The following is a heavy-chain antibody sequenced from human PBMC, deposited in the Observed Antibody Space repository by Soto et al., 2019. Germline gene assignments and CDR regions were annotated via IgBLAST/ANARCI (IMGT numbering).Heavy chain of an antibody. Sequence: QITLKESGPTLVKPTQTLTLTCTFSGFSLSTSGVGVGWIRQPPGKALEWLALIYWDDDKRYSPSLKSRLTITTDTPKHQVVLTMSNMDPVDTATYSCAHRPIPMVRGDYNWFDPWGQGTLVTVSS. CDR1: GFSLSTSGVG. J-gene: IGHJ5*02. V-gene: IGHV2-5*02. D-gene: IGHD3-10*01. CDR3: AHRPIPMVRGDYNWFDP. CDR2: IYWDDDK.